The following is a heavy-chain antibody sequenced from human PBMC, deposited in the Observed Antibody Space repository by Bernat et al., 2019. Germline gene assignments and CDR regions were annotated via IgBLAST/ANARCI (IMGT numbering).Heavy chain of an antibody. Sequence: QVQLVESGGGLVKPGGSLRLSCAASGFTFSDYYMSWIRQAPGKGLEWVSYISSSSSYTNYADSVKGRFTISRDNAKNSLYLQMNSLRAEDTAVYYCARAVYDYIWGSTHFDYWGQGTLVTVSS. CDR1: GFTFSDYY. J-gene: IGHJ4*02. V-gene: IGHV3-11*06. CDR2: ISSSSSYT. D-gene: IGHD3-16*01. CDR3: ARAVYDYIWGSTHFDY.